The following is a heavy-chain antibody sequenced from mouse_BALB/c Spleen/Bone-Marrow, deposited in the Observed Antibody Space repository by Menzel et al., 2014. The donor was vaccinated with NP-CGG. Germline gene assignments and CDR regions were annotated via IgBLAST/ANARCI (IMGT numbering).Heavy chain of an antibody. V-gene: IGHV5-6-3*01. D-gene: IGHD2-4*01. CDR2: INVNGDTT. J-gene: IGHJ3*01. CDR3: ARGYDYSSWFAY. CDR1: GFTFSNYG. Sequence: EVKLMESGGGLVQPGGSLKLSCAASGFTFSNYGMSWVRQTPDKRLEMVATINVNGDTTYHPGSVKGRFTISRDNVKNTLYLQMSSLKSEDTAMYYCARGYDYSSWFAYWGQGTLVTVSA.